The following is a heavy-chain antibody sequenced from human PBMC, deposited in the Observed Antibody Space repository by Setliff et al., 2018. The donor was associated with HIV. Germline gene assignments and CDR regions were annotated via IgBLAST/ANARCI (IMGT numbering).Heavy chain of an antibody. Sequence: SETLSLTCSVSGGSISSYYWSWIRQPPGKGLEWIGDIYYNGSTDYNPTLRSRVTISVDTSKNQFSLHLRSVTAADTAMYYCARTLTYSVLAYNWFDPWGRGTLVTVSS. D-gene: IGHD2-21*01. CDR3: ARTLTYSVLAYNWFDP. J-gene: IGHJ5*02. CDR2: IYYNGST. CDR1: GGSISSYY. V-gene: IGHV4-59*01.